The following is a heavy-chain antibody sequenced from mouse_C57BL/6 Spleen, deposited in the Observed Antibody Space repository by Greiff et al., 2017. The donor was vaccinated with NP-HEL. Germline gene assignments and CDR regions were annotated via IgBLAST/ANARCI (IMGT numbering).Heavy chain of an antibody. CDR1: GFTFSDYG. D-gene: IGHD2-4*01. V-gene: IGHV5-17*01. CDR2: ISSGSSTI. J-gene: IGHJ4*01. Sequence: VQLKESGGGLVKPGGSLKLSCAASGFTFSDYGMHWVRQAPEKGLEWVAYISSGSSTIYYADTVKGRFTISRDNAKNTLFLQMTSLRSEDTAMYYCARRDYDKGAMDYWGQGTSVTVSS. CDR3: ARRDYDKGAMDY.